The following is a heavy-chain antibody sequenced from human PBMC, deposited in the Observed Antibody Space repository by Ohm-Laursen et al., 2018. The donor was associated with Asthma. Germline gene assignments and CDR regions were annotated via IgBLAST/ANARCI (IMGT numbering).Heavy chain of an antibody. J-gene: IGHJ5*02. CDR1: GYTFSRYS. CDR2: ISTASTFI. Sequence: SLRLSCAASGYTFSRYSIHWVRQVPGKGLEWVASISTASTFIYYADSVRGRFTTSRDNAKNTVYLQMNSLRGEDTAVYYCSRERFDPWGQGTLVTVSS. CDR3: SRERFDP. V-gene: IGHV3-21*01.